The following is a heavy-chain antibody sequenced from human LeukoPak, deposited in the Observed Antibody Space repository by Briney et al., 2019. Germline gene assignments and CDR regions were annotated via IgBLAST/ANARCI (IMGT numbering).Heavy chain of an antibody. V-gene: IGHV4-4*07. CDR2: IYTSGST. J-gene: IGHJ5*02. CDR3: AREGDLLWSASWFDP. CDR1: GGSISSYY. D-gene: IGHD3-3*01. Sequence: SETLSLTCTASGGSISSYYWSWIRQPAGKGLEWIGRIYTSGSTNYNPSLKSRVTMSVDTSKNQFSLKLGSVTAADTAVYYCAREGDLLWSASWFDPWGQGTLVTVSS.